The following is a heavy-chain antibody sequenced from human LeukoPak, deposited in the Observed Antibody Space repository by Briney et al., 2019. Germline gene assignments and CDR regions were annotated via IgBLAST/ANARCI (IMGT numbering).Heavy chain of an antibody. J-gene: IGHJ4*02. CDR3: ASALKRGSAGTLIDY. V-gene: IGHV1-8*01. D-gene: IGHD6-13*01. Sequence: ASVKVSCKASGYTFTSHDINWVRQATGRGLEWMGWMNPNSGNTGYAQKFQDRVTMTRNTSISTAYMELSSLESEDTAVYYCASALKRGSAGTLIDYWGQGTLVSVSS. CDR1: GYTFTSHD. CDR2: MNPNSGNT.